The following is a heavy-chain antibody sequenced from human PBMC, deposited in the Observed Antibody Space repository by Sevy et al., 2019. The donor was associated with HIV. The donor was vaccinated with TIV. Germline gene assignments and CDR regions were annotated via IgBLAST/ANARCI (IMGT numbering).Heavy chain of an antibody. J-gene: IGHJ5*02. CDR3: VRHVNTWSDP. V-gene: IGHV1-2*02. Sequence: ASVKVSCKTSGFPFTGHHIHWVRQAPGQGLEWMGWINPNSGGTNYAQKFQGRVTMTRDTSISTAYMELSRLRSDDTAVYYCVRHVNTWSDPWGQGTLVTVSS. CDR1: GFPFTGHH. CDR2: INPNSGGT.